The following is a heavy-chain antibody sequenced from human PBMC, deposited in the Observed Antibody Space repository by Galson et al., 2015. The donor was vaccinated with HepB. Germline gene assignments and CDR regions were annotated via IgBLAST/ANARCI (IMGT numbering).Heavy chain of an antibody. CDR2: IKSKTDGETT. J-gene: IGHJ5*02. CDR3: TTDVYYSTYWSWLDP. V-gene: IGHV3-15*01. D-gene: IGHD2-8*02. Sequence: SLRLSCAASGFPFNNAWMTWVRQAPGMGLEWVGRIKSKTDGETTDCAAPVKGRFTIARDDSKNRLYLQMNSLKTEDTAVYSCTTDVYYSTYWSWLDPWGQGTLVTVSS. CDR1: GFPFNNAW.